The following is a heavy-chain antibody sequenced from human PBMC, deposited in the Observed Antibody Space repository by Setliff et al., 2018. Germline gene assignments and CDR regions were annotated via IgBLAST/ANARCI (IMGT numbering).Heavy chain of an antibody. Sequence: ASVKVSCKASGYTFTGYYMHWVRQAPGQGLEWMGIIDPNGDYTNYAQKFQGRVTMTTDTSTSTAYMELSSLRSEDTAVYFCARVRDCSGGSCHRGFYYYMDVWGKGTTVTVSS. D-gene: IGHD2-15*01. CDR3: ARVRDCSGGSCHRGFYYYMDV. CDR2: IDPNGDYT. J-gene: IGHJ6*03. CDR1: GYTFTGYY. V-gene: IGHV1-46*01.